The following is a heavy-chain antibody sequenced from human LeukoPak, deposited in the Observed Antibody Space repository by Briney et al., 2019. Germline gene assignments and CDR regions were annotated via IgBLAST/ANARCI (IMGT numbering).Heavy chain of an antibody. CDR1: GFTFSNCW. Sequence: GGSLRLSCAASGFTFSNCWMHWVRQAPGKGLEWVSRIESDGSRTRYADSVKGRFTISRDNSKNTLYLQMNSLRAEDTAVYYCARGDGYNDAFDIWGQGTMVTVSS. V-gene: IGHV3-74*01. CDR2: IESDGSRT. D-gene: IGHD5-24*01. J-gene: IGHJ3*02. CDR3: ARGDGYNDAFDI.